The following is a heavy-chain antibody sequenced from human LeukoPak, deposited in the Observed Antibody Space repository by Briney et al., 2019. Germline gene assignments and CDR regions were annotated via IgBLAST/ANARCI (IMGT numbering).Heavy chain of an antibody. J-gene: IGHJ4*02. D-gene: IGHD1-14*01. CDR3: LRGKSGNHGLFDY. V-gene: IGHV3-74*01. Sequence: PGGSLRLSCAASGFTFSSYEMNWVRQVPGKGLVWVSRISTDGTTTNYADSVKGRFTISRDNARNTVYLQMNSLTDEDTSMYYCLRGKSGNHGLFDYWGQGTLVTVSS. CDR1: GFTFSSYE. CDR2: ISTDGTTT.